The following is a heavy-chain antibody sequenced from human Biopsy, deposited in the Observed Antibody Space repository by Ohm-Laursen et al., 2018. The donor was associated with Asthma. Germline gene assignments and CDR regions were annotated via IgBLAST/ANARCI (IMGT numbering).Heavy chain of an antibody. J-gene: IGHJ5*02. V-gene: IGHV4-31*03. D-gene: IGHD4-17*01. CDR3: ARTTYGHDGFDP. Sequence: QTLSLTCTVPGGSINIGDYYWSWIRQHPVKGLEWIGHIYYSGSTYYNPSLKSRVSISPDTSKNQFSLSLTSVTAADTAVYYCARTTYGHDGFDPWGQGTLVTVSS. CDR2: IYYSGST. CDR1: GGSINIGDYY.